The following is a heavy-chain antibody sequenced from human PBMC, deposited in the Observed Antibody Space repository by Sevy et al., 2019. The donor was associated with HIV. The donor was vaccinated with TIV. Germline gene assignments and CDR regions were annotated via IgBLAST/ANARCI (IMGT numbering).Heavy chain of an antibody. D-gene: IGHD1-26*01. CDR3: ARAFGRGSYPQFLQH. J-gene: IGHJ1*01. Sequence: SETLSITCTVSGGSISGYYWSWIRQPPGKPLEWIGNIYYSGDTNYNPSLKSRVTISVDTSKNQFSLKLSSVTAADTAVYYCARAFGRGSYPQFLQHRGRGTLVTVSS. CDR2: IYYSGDT. V-gene: IGHV4-59*01. CDR1: GGSISGYY.